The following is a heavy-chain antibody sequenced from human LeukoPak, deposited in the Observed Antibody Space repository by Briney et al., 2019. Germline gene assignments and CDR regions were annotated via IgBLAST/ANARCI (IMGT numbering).Heavy chain of an antibody. CDR1: GFTFSYYW. CDR3: ARSGEYGSFDY. CDR2: ISGDGSST. V-gene: IGHV3-74*01. D-gene: IGHD2/OR15-2a*01. Sequence: GGSLRLSCAASGFTFSYYWMHWVRQAPGKGLVWVARISGDGSSTSYADSVKGRFTISRDNAKNSLYLQMNSLRAEDTAVYYCARSGEYGSFDYWGQGTLVTVSS. J-gene: IGHJ4*02.